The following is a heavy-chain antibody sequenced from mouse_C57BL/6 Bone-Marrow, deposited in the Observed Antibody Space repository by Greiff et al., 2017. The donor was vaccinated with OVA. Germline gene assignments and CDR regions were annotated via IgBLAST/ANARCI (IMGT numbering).Heavy chain of an antibody. D-gene: IGHD1-1*02. Sequence: EVHLVESGPGMVKPSQSLSLTCTVTGYSITSGYDWHWIRHFPGNKLEWMGYISYSGSTNYNPSLKSRISITHDTSKSHVFLKLNTVTTEDTATYYCARGVYYYGGGAWYFDYWGQGTTLTVSS. CDR2: ISYSGST. CDR1: GYSITSGYD. CDR3: ARGVYYYGGGAWYFDY. J-gene: IGHJ2*01. V-gene: IGHV3-1*01.